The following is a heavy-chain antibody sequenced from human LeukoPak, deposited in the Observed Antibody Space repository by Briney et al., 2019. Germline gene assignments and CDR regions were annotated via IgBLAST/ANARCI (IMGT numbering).Heavy chain of an antibody. Sequence: PGGSLRLSCAASGFTFSSYGMHWVRQAPGKGLEWVAVIWYDGSNKYYADSVKGRFTISRDNAKNSLYLQMNSLRAEDTAVYYCATGGTYFDCWGQGTLVTVSS. D-gene: IGHD1-26*01. J-gene: IGHJ4*02. CDR1: GFTFSSYG. V-gene: IGHV3-33*03. CDR3: ATGGTYFDC. CDR2: IWYDGSNK.